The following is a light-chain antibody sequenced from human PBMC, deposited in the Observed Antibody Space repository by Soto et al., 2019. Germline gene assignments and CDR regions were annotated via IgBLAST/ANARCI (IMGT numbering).Light chain of an antibody. Sequence: QSVLTQPASVSGSPGQSITISCTGTSSDVDTYKYVSWYQQHPGKAPKLMIYEVSYRPSGVSDRFSGSKSGNTASLTISGLQAEDEADYYCCSYAGSTTRVQFGGGTKLTAL. V-gene: IGLV2-14*01. CDR3: CSYAGSTTRVQ. J-gene: IGLJ2*01. CDR1: SSDVDTYKY. CDR2: EVS.